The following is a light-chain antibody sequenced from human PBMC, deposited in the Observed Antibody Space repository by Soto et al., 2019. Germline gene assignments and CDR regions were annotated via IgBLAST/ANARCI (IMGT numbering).Light chain of an antibody. CDR1: QSVSSN. J-gene: IGKJ1*01. Sequence: EIVMTQSPATLSVSPGERATLSCRASQSVSSNLAWYQQKPGQAPRLLIYGASTRATGIPVRFSGSGSGTEFTLTISSLQSEDFAVYYCQQYNNWPPWTF. CDR3: QQYNNWPPWT. V-gene: IGKV3-15*01. CDR2: GAS.